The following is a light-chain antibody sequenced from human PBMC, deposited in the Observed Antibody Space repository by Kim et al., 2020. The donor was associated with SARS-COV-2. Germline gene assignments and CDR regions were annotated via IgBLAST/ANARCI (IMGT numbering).Light chain of an antibody. Sequence: ESIGDRVNITCRASESIDRWLAWYQQRPGQVPKILIYRATSLESGVPSRFTGSGFGTEFTLTISGLQPDDLATYYCQQYNVYPRTFGQGTKVDIK. V-gene: IGKV1-5*03. CDR2: RAT. CDR1: ESIDRW. CDR3: QQYNVYPRT. J-gene: IGKJ1*01.